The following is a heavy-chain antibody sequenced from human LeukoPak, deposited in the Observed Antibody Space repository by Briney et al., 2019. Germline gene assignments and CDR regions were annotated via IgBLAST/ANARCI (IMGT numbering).Heavy chain of an antibody. CDR3: AKPLYASGSYHFDS. V-gene: IGHV4-34*01. D-gene: IGHD3-10*01. Sequence: PSETLSLTCAVYGGSFSGYYWSWIRQPPGKGLEWIGEINHSGSTNYNPSLKSRVTISVDTSKNQFSLKLSSVTAADTAVYYCAKPLYASGSYHFDSWGQGTLVTVSS. CDR2: INHSGST. J-gene: IGHJ4*02. CDR1: GGSFSGYY.